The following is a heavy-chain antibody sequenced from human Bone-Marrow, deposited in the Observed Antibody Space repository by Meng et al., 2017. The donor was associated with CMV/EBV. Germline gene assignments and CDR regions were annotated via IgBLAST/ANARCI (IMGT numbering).Heavy chain of an antibody. CDR2: INSRSNYI. D-gene: IGHD3-22*01. CDR3: ARGNYYDDSGYYVFDY. J-gene: IGHJ4*02. CDR1: GFSFNNYN. Sequence: GESLKISCAVSGFSFNNYNMNWVRQRPGRGLEWVASINSRSNYIFSADLMKGRFTISRDNTNNSLFLQMNSLRTEDTAVYYCARGNYYDDSGYYVFDYWALGTLVTVSS. V-gene: IGHV3-21*06.